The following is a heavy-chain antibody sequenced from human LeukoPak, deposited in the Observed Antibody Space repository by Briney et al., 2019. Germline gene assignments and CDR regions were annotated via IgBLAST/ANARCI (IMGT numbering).Heavy chain of an antibody. CDR1: GGSISSSSYY. CDR3: ARHQMVRGVIIPNYFDY. Sequence: SETLSLTCTVSGGSISSSSYYWGWIRQPPGKGLEWIGSIYYSGSTYYNPSLKSRVTISVDTSKNQFSLKLSSVTAADTAVYYCARHQMVRGVIIPNYFDYWGQGTLVTVSS. D-gene: IGHD3-10*01. J-gene: IGHJ4*02. CDR2: IYYSGST. V-gene: IGHV4-39*01.